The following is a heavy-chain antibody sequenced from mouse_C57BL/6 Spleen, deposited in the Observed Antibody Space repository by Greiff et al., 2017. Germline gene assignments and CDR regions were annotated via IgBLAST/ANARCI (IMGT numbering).Heavy chain of an antibody. V-gene: IGHV14-1*01. CDR1: GFNIKDYY. Sequence: EVMLVESGAELVRPGASVKLSCTASGFNIKDYYMHWVKQRPEQGLEWIGRIDPEDGDNEYAPKFQGKATMTADKSSNTAYLQLSSLTSEDTAVYYCTTSGLRRLDFDYWGQGTTRTVSS. J-gene: IGHJ2*01. D-gene: IGHD3-1*01. CDR3: TTSGLRRLDFDY. CDR2: IDPEDGDN.